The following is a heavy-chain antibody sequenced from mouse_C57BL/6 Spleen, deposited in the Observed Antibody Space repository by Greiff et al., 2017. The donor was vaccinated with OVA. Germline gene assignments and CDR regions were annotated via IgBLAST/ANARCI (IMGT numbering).Heavy chain of an antibody. D-gene: IGHD1-1*01. Sequence: EVQLQQSGPELVKPGASVKISCKASGYTFTDYYMNWVKQSHGKSLEWIGDINPNNGGTSYNQKFKGKATLTVDKSSSTAYMELRSLTSEDSAVYYCARGFITTVVAPGGWFAYWGQGTLVTVSA. J-gene: IGHJ3*01. CDR3: ARGFITTVVAPGGWFAY. CDR1: GYTFTDYY. V-gene: IGHV1-26*01. CDR2: INPNNGGT.